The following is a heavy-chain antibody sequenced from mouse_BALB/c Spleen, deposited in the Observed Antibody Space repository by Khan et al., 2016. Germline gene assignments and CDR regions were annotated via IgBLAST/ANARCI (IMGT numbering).Heavy chain of an antibody. CDR1: GFDFSRYW. V-gene: IGHV4-1*02. CDR3: ARLHYYGRFAY. CDR2: INPDSSTI. J-gene: IGHJ3*01. D-gene: IGHD1-2*01. Sequence: EVELVESGGGLVQPGGSLKLSCVASGFDFSRYWMSWVRQAPGKGLEWIGEINPDSSTINYTPSLKDTFIISRDNAKNTLYLQMSKVRSEDTALYYCARLHYYGRFAYWGQGTLVTVSA.